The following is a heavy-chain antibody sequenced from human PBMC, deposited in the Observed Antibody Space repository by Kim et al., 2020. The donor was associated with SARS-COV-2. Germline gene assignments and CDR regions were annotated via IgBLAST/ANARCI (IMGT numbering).Heavy chain of an antibody. CDR2: IIPIFGTA. J-gene: IGHJ6*02. D-gene: IGHD6-19*01. CDR1: GGTFSSYS. CDR3: AAIPGYSSGWSFVSFGMDV. Sequence: SVKVSCKASGGTFSSYSISWVRQAPGQGLEWMGGIIPIFGTANYAQKFQGRVTITADESTSTAYMELSSLRSEDTAVYYCAAIPGYSSGWSFVSFGMDVWGQGTTVTVSS. V-gene: IGHV1-69*13.